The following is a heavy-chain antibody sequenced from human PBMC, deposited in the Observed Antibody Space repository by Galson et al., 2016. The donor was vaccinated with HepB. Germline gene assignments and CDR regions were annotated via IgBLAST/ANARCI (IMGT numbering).Heavy chain of an antibody. D-gene: IGHD3-22*01. CDR2: MSGSGNRT. J-gene: IGHJ4*02. CDR1: GFTFSSYA. Sequence: SLRLSCAGSGFTFSSYAISWVRQTPGKGLEWVSTMSGSGNRTYYADSVKGRFTISRDNSKNTLHLQMNSLRAEDTAIYYCARTQNFQDRSGRLKSWCFFDYWGQGTLVTVSS. CDR3: ARTQNFQDRSGRLKSWCFFDY. V-gene: IGHV3-23*01.